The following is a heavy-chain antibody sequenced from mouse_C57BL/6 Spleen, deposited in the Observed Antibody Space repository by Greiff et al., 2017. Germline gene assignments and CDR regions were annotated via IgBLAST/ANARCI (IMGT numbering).Heavy chain of an antibody. CDR1: GFTFSDYG. CDR3: AREGFIYGNPGYCDY. Sequence: EVKLVESGGGLVKPGGSLKLSCAASGFTFSDYGMHWVRQAPEKGLEWVAYISSGSSTIYYADTVKGRFTISRDNAKNTLFLQMTSLRSEDTAMYYCAREGFIYGNPGYCDYWGQGTTLTVSS. CDR2: ISSGSSTI. J-gene: IGHJ2*01. D-gene: IGHD2-1*01. V-gene: IGHV5-17*01.